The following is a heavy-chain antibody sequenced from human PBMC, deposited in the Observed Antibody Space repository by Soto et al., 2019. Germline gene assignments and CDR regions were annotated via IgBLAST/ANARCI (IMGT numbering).Heavy chain of an antibody. Sequence: ETLSLTCTVSGGSISSYYWSWIRQPPGKGLEWIGYIYYSGSTNYNPSLKSRVTISVDTSKNQFSLKLSSVTAADTAVYYCARDSSGRLRYCSGGSCRDAFDIWGQGTMVTVSS. CDR2: IYYSGST. CDR3: ARDSSGRLRYCSGGSCRDAFDI. D-gene: IGHD2-15*01. V-gene: IGHV4-59*01. J-gene: IGHJ3*02. CDR1: GGSISSYY.